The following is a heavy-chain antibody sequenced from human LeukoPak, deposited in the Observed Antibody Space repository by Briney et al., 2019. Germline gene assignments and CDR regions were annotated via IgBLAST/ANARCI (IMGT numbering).Heavy chain of an antibody. CDR2: LSGSGAGT. Sequence: GGSLRLSCTASGFTFSGYAMSWVRQAPGKGLDWVSGLSGSGAGTYYADSVKGRFTISRDNAKNSLFLQISNLSAEDTAVYYCARLDESEGDYWGQGTLLTVSS. CDR1: GFTFSGYA. CDR3: ARLDESEGDY. V-gene: IGHV3-23*01. J-gene: IGHJ4*02.